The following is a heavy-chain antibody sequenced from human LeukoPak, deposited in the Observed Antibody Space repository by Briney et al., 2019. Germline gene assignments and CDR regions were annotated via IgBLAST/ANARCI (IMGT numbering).Heavy chain of an antibody. V-gene: IGHV4-59*01. CDR1: GGSISSYY. Sequence: PSETLSLTCTVTGGSISSYYWIWIRQPPGKGLEWIGNIYYSGSTNYTPSLKSRVTISVDTSKNQFSLKLSSVTAADTAVYYCARVILTAYHHDAFDIWGQGTMVTVSS. CDR2: IYYSGST. J-gene: IGHJ3*02. D-gene: IGHD3-9*01. CDR3: ARVILTAYHHDAFDI.